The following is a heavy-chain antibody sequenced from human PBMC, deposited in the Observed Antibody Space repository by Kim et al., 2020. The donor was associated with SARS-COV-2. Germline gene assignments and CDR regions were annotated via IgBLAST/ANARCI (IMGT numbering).Heavy chain of an antibody. CDR2: INHSGST. CDR1: GGSFSGYY. V-gene: IGHV4-34*01. CDR3: ARSRYPEWFGDPIPHY. D-gene: IGHD3-10*01. J-gene: IGHJ4*02. Sequence: SETLSLTCAVYGGSFSGYYWSWIRQPPGKGLEWIGEINHSGSTNYNPSLKSRVTISVDTSKNQFSLKLSSVTAADTAVYYCARSRYPEWFGDPIPHYWGQGTLVTVSS.